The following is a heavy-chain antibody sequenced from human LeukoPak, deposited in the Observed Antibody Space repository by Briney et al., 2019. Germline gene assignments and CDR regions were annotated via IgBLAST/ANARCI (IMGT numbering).Heavy chain of an antibody. CDR2: INPSGGST. V-gene: IGHV1-46*01. J-gene: IGHJ3*02. CDR1: GYTFTSYY. D-gene: IGHD1-26*01. Sequence: ASVKVSCKASGYTFTSYYMHWVRQAPGQGLEWMGIINPSGGSTSYAQKFQGRVTMTRDTSTSTVYMELSSLRSEDTAVYYCARVLVGGSYYEKWHAFDIWGQGTMVTVSS. CDR3: ARVLVGGSYYEKWHAFDI.